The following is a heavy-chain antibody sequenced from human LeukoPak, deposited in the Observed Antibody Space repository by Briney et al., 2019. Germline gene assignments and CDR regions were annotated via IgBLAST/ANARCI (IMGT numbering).Heavy chain of an antibody. CDR1: GFTFSSYA. Sequence: PGGSLRLSCAASGFTFSSYAMSWVRQAPGKGLEWVSAISGSGGSTYYADSVKGRLTISRDNSKNTLYLQMNSLRAEDTAVYYCAKVLTTYYDSSGPSGPFDYWGQGTLVTVSS. V-gene: IGHV3-23*01. J-gene: IGHJ4*02. CDR2: ISGSGGST. CDR3: AKVLTTYYDSSGPSGPFDY. D-gene: IGHD3-22*01.